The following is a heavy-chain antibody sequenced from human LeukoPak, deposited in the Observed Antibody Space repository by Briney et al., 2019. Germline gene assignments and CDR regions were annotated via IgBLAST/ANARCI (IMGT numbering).Heavy chain of an antibody. V-gene: IGHV1-46*01. D-gene: IGHD3-22*01. CDR2: INPSGGST. Sequence: ASVKVSCKASGYTFTGNYMHWVRQAPGQGLEWMGIINPSGGSTSYAQKFQGRVTMTRDTSTSTVYMELSSLRSEDTAVYYCASLGVITAFDIWGQGTMVTVSS. CDR1: GYTFTGNY. J-gene: IGHJ3*02. CDR3: ASLGVITAFDI.